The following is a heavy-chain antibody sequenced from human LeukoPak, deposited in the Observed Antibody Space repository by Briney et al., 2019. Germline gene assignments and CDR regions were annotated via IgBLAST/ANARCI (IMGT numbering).Heavy chain of an antibody. V-gene: IGHV3-30-3*01. CDR2: ISYDGSNK. J-gene: IGHJ4*02. CDR1: GFTFSSYA. Sequence: GGSLRLSCAASGFTFSSYAMHWVRQAPGKGLEWVAVISYDGSNKYYADSVKGRFTISRDNSKNTLYLRMNSLRAEDTAVYYCARPSLRFLEWLPFDYWGQGTLVTVSS. CDR3: ARPSLRFLEWLPFDY. D-gene: IGHD3-3*01.